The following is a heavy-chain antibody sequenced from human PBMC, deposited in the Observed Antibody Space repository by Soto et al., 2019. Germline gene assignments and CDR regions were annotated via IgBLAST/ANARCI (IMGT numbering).Heavy chain of an antibody. J-gene: IGHJ4*02. V-gene: IGHV3-23*01. CDR1: GFTFSSYA. Sequence: EVQLLESGGGLVQPGGSLRLSCAASGFTFSSYAMSWVRQAPGKGLEWVSAISGSGGSTYYADSVRGRFTISRDNSKNTLYLQRNSLRAEDTAVYYRAKDSEGDFWSGYYGQYWGQGTLVTVSS. CDR3: AKDSEGDFWSGYYGQY. D-gene: IGHD3-3*01. CDR2: ISGSGGST.